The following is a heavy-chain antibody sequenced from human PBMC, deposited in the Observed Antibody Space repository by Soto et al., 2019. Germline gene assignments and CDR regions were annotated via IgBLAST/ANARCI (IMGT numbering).Heavy chain of an antibody. Sequence: KVYWKGVGDAFSSYAISWLRKATGQGLEWMGGIIPIFGTANYAQKFQGRVTITADESTSTAYMELSSLRSEDTAVYYCASDDYSNGYYFDYWGQGTLVTVSS. CDR2: IIPIFGTA. J-gene: IGHJ4*02. V-gene: IGHV1-69*01. D-gene: IGHD4-4*01. CDR1: GDAFSSYA. CDR3: ASDDYSNGYYFDY.